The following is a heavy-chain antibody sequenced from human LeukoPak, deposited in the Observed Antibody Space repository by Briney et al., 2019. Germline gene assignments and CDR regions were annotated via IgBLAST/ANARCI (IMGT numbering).Heavy chain of an antibody. Sequence: GGSLRLSCSASGFTFSSYAMHWVRQAPGKGLEYVSAISSNGGSTYYADSVKGRFTISRDNSKNTLYLQMNSLRAEDTAVYYCARDEVDCSSTSCYLGYYYYGMDVWGQGTTVTVSS. V-gene: IGHV3-64*04. J-gene: IGHJ6*02. D-gene: IGHD2-2*01. CDR3: ARDEVDCSSTSCYLGYYYYGMDV. CDR2: ISSNGGST. CDR1: GFTFSSYA.